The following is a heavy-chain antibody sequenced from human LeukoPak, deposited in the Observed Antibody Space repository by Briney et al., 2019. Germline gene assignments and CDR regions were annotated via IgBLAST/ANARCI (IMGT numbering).Heavy chain of an antibody. CDR2: IYPSDSDT. D-gene: IGHD3-22*01. CDR1: GFTFTNYW. J-gene: IGHJ4*02. CDR3: ARPNYYDSSGYSYYFDS. V-gene: IGHV5-51*01. Sequence: GESLKISCKGSGFTFTNYWIGWVRQMPGKGLECMEIIYPSDSDTRYSPSFQGQVTISADKSISTAYLQWSSLKASDSAMYYCARPNYYDSSGYSYYFDSWGQGTLVTVSS.